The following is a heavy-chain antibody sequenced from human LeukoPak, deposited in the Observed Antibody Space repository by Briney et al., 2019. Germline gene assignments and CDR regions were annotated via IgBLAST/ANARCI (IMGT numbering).Heavy chain of an antibody. D-gene: IGHD2-2*01. V-gene: IGHV3-7*01. Sequence: GGPLTLSCAASGFTFSSYWMIWLRQAPGKGLEGVANIKQDGSEKYYVDSVRGRFTISRDNANNSLYLQMTSLRAEDTAVYYCARDDCGIISCYHNWFDRWGQGTLVTVSS. CDR2: IKQDGSEK. CDR1: GFTFSSYW. J-gene: IGHJ5*02. CDR3: ARDDCGIISCYHNWFDR.